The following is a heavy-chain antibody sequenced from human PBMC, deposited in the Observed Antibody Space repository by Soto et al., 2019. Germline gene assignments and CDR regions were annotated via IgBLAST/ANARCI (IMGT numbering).Heavy chain of an antibody. CDR2: IRSKANSYAT. CDR3: STRGDGYNADFDD. D-gene: IGHD5-12*01. Sequence: EVQVVVSGGGLVQPGGSLKLSSAASGVTFSGSAMHWVRQASGKGLEWVGRIRSKANSYATAYGASVKGRFTMSRDDSKNTAYLQMNSLKTEDTAVYYCSTRGDGYNADFDDWGQGTLVTVSS. CDR1: GVTFSGSA. J-gene: IGHJ4*02. V-gene: IGHV3-73*01.